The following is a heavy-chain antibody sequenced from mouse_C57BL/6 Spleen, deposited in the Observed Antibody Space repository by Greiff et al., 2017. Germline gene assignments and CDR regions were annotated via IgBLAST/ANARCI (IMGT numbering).Heavy chain of an antibody. J-gene: IGHJ1*03. CDR2: IRNKANGYTT. D-gene: IGHD2-1*01. V-gene: IGHV7-3*01. CDR1: GFTFTDYY. CDR3: ARSVYGNFDHWYFDV. Sequence: EVKLVESGGGLVQPGGSLSLSCAASGFTFTDYYMSWVRQPPGKALEWLGFIRNKANGYTTEYSASVKGRFTISRDNSQSILYLQMNALRAEDSATYYCARSVYGNFDHWYFDVWGTGTTVTVSS.